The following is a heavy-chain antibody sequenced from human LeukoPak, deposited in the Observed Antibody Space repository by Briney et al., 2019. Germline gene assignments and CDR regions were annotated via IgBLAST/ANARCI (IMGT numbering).Heavy chain of an antibody. D-gene: IGHD2-15*01. CDR2: IYPGDSDT. J-gene: IGHJ4*02. V-gene: IGHV5-51*01. CDR3: ARQAHNLVAAGY. CDR1: GYIFTSYL. Sequence: GESMKISCKGSGYIFTSYLIGWVRPMPGKGLEWMGIIYPGDSDTRYSPSFQGQVTISADKSISTAYLQWSSLKASDTAMYYCARQAHNLVAAGYWGQGTLVTVSS.